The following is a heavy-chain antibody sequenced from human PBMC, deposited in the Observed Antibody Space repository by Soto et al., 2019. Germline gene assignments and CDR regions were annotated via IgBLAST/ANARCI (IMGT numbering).Heavy chain of an antibody. J-gene: IGHJ4*02. Sequence: QITLKESGPTLVKPTQTLTLTCTFSGFSLSTSGVGVGWIRQPPGKALEWLALVYWDDDKHYSPSLKSRLTNXQXTXTTQVVLTVTTMDPVDTATYYCAHTFCGGDCYLFDYWGQGTLVTVSS. CDR1: GFSLSTSGVG. V-gene: IGHV2-5*02. CDR3: AHTFCGGDCYLFDY. CDR2: VYWDDDK. D-gene: IGHD2-21*02.